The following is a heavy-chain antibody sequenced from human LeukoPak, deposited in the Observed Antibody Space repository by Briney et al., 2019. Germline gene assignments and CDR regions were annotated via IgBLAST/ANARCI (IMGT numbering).Heavy chain of an antibody. Sequence: PGRSLRLSCATSGFTFSSYGMHWVRQAPGKGLEWVSAVAYHGRNEYYADSVKGRFTISRDNSKNTLYLQMNSLRAEDTAVYYCAKDPSNLWFGETDYWGQGTLVTVSS. J-gene: IGHJ4*02. CDR3: AKDPSNLWFGETDY. D-gene: IGHD3-10*01. CDR2: VAYHGRNE. CDR1: GFTFSSYG. V-gene: IGHV3-30*18.